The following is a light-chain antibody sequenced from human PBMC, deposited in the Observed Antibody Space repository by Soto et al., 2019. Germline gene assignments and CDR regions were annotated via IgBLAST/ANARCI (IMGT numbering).Light chain of an antibody. Sequence: EIVLTQSPGTLSLSPGERATLSCRASQSVSSSYLAWYQQKPGQAPRLLIYGASSRATGLPDRFSGSGSGTDFTLTISSLQSEDFAVYYCLQYNNWWTFGQGTKVDIK. CDR1: QSVSSSY. V-gene: IGKV3-20*01. CDR3: LQYNNWWT. CDR2: GAS. J-gene: IGKJ1*01.